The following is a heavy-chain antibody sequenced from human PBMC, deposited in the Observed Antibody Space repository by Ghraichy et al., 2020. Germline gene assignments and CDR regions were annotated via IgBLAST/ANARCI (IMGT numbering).Heavy chain of an antibody. J-gene: IGHJ4*02. CDR2: ISSSGGST. CDR3: VTRPYYDILTGYGGLDY. Sequence: LSLTCAASGFTFSSHAMSWVRQAPGKGLEWVSGISSSGGSTYYADSVKGRFTISRDNSKNTLYLQMNSLRADDTAVYYCVTRPYYDILTGYGGLDYWGQGTLVTVSS. D-gene: IGHD3-9*01. V-gene: IGHV3-23*01. CDR1: GFTFSSHA.